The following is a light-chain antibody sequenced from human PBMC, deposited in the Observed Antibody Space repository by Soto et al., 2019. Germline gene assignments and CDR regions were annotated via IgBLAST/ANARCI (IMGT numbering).Light chain of an antibody. CDR2: EVT. V-gene: IGLV2-23*02. CDR3: CSYAGSSTYV. Sequence: QSVLTQPASVSGSPGQSITISCTGTSSDVGNYNYVSWYQQYPGKAPKLIIYEVTNRPSGVSNRFSGSKSGNTASLTISGLQAEDEADYYCCSYAGSSTYVFGTGTKVTVL. CDR1: SSDVGNYNY. J-gene: IGLJ1*01.